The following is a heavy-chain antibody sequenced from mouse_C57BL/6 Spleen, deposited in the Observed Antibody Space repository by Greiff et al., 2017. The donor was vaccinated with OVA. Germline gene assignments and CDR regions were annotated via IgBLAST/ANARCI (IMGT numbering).Heavy chain of an antibody. CDR2: IPPNSGST. CDR1: GYTFTSYW. CDR3: ARGDTTVVAPDY. Sequence: QVQLQQPGAELVKPGASVKLSCKASGYTFTSYWMHWVKQRPGQGLEWIGMIPPNSGSTNYNEKFKSKATLTVDKSSSTAYMQLSSLTSEDSAVYYCARGDTTVVAPDYWGQGTTLTVSS. D-gene: IGHD1-1*01. V-gene: IGHV1-64*01. J-gene: IGHJ2*01.